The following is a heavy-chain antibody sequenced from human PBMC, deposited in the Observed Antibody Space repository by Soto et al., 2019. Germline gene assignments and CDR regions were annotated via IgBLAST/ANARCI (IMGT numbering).Heavy chain of an antibody. CDR2: IYYSGST. D-gene: IGHD3-3*01. Sequence: SETLSLTCTVSGDSISSSSYYWGWIRQPPGKGLEWIGYIYYSGSTNYNPSLKSRVTISVDTSKNQFSLKLSPVTAADTAVYYCARQYDFWTGYYVLDYWGQGTLVTVSS. J-gene: IGHJ4*02. CDR3: ARQYDFWTGYYVLDY. CDR1: GDSISSSSYY. V-gene: IGHV4-61*05.